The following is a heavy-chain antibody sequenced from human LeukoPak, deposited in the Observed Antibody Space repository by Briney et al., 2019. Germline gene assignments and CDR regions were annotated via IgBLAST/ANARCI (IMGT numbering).Heavy chain of an antibody. CDR3: VRGYYYDG. J-gene: IGHJ4*02. V-gene: IGHV3-72*01. CDR1: GFTFSDHY. CDR2: SRHKANNYTT. D-gene: IGHD3-22*01. Sequence: GGSLRLSCAASGFTFSDHYMDWVRQAPGKGLEWVGRSRHKANNYTTEYAASVKGRFTISRDDSKNSLYLQMNSLKTEDTAVNYCVRGYYYDGWGQGTLVTVSS.